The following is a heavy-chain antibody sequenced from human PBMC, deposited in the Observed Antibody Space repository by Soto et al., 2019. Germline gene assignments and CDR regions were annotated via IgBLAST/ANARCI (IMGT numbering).Heavy chain of an antibody. J-gene: IGHJ5*02. Sequence: DVQLVESGGGLVQPGGSLRLSCAISGFSVSSNYLSWVRQALGMGLEWVSVHYSGGSTYYADSVQGRFTISRDKSNYTLYFQLRRVRAEDTAVYVCPRHRHPRGRVGATSPLDTWGQGTQVTVSS. V-gene: IGHV3-53*01. CDR1: GFSVSSNY. CDR2: HYSGGST. D-gene: IGHD1-26*01. CDR3: PRHRHPRGRVGATSPLDT.